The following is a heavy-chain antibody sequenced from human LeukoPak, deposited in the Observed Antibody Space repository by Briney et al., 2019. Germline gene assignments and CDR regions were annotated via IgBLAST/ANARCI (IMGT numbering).Heavy chain of an antibody. V-gene: IGHV3-23*01. CDR3: AKTSRRDSAYDSPFDY. D-gene: IGHD5-12*01. Sequence: PGGSLRLSCAASGFTFSTYAMTWVSQPLGKGLEWLSAVRGSGTDTYYADSVKGWFTISRDNSKNTLYLQMNSLRAEDTAIYYCAKTSRRDSAYDSPFDYWGQGTLVTVSS. CDR2: VRGSGTDT. J-gene: IGHJ4*02. CDR1: GFTFSTYA.